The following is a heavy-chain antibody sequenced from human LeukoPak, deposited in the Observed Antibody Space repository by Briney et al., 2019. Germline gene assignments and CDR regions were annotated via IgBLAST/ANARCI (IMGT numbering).Heavy chain of an antibody. CDR1: GGSISSYY. CDR3: ARDFGSLEQLSPDERWFDP. Sequence: SETLSLTCTVSGGSISSYYWSWIRQPAGKGLEWIGRIYTSGSTNYNPSLKSRVTMSVDTSKNQFSLKLSSVTAADTAVYYCARDFGSLEQLSPDERWFDPWGQGTLVTVSS. J-gene: IGHJ5*02. V-gene: IGHV4-4*07. CDR2: IYTSGST. D-gene: IGHD6-6*01.